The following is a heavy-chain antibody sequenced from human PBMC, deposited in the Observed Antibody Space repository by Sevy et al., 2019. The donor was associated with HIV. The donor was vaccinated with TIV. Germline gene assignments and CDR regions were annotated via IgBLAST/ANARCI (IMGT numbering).Heavy chain of an antibody. CDR2: ITGGGDST. J-gene: IGHJ4*02. CDR1: GFTVSTYA. D-gene: IGHD5-18*01. Sequence: GGSLRLSCAASGFTVSTYAINWVRQAPGEGLEWVSAITGGGDSTYYADSVKGRFTISRDNSKNVVYLQMNSLRAEDTAVYYCDAADTSMVTDLDYWGQGTLVTVSS. V-gene: IGHV3-23*01. CDR3: DAADTSMVTDLDY.